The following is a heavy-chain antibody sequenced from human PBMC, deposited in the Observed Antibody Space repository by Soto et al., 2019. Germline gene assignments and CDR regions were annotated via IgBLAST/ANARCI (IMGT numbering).Heavy chain of an antibody. CDR2: INWNGGST. CDR3: ARPQGSGSYSPFDY. V-gene: IGHV3-20*04. J-gene: IGHJ4*02. CDR1: GFTFSTYW. D-gene: IGHD3-10*01. Sequence: GGSLRLSCAASGFTFSTYWMHWVRQAPGKGLEWVSGINWNGGSTGYADSVKGRFTISRDNAKNSLYLQMNSLRAEDTVLYYCARPQGSGSYSPFDYWGQGTLVTVSS.